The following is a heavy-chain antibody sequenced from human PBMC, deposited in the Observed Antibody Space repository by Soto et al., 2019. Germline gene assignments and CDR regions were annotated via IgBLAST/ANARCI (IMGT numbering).Heavy chain of an antibody. CDR1: GYTFTSYG. CDR2: ISAYNGNT. V-gene: IGHV1-18*01. Sequence: ASVKVSCKASGYTFTSYGISWVRQAPGQGLEWMGWISAYNGNTNYAQKLQGRVTMTTDTSTSTAYMELRSLRSDDTAVYYCARVGCSSTSCPLYYYYYMDVWGKGTTVTVSS. D-gene: IGHD2-2*01. CDR3: ARVGCSSTSCPLYYYYYMDV. J-gene: IGHJ6*03.